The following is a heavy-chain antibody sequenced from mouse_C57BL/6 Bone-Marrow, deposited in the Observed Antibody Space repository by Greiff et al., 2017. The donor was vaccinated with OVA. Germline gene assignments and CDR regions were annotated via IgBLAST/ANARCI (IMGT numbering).Heavy chain of an antibody. V-gene: IGHV1-75*01. D-gene: IGHD1-1*01. CDR3: ARPYYYGSSPFDY. CDR1: GYTFTDYY. J-gene: IGHJ2*01. Sequence: QVQLKQSGAELVRPGSSVKISCKASGYTFTDYYINWVKQRPGQGLEWIGWIFPGSGSTYYNEKFKGKATLTVDKSSSTAYMLLSSLTSEDSAVYFCARPYYYGSSPFDYWGQGTTLTVSS. CDR2: IFPGSGST.